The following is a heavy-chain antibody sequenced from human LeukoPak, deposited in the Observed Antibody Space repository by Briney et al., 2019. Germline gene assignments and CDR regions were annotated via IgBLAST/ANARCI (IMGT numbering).Heavy chain of an antibody. V-gene: IGHV4-39*02. D-gene: IGHD3-22*01. CDR2: IFYGGST. J-gene: IGHJ4*02. CDR1: GGSISSSSSY. Sequence: SETLSLTCTVSGGSISSSSSYWGWIRQPPGKGLEGIGSIFYGGSTYYNPSLKSRITISVDTSKNHFSLELSSVTAADTAVYYCASPPQHYYDSSGYYLDWGEGTLVTVSS. CDR3: ASPPQHYYDSSGYYLD.